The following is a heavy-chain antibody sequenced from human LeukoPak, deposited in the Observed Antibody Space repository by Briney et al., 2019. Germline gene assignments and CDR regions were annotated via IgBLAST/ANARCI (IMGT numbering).Heavy chain of an antibody. D-gene: IGHD1-26*01. CDR3: ARDPMWEGSAY. Sequence: SVKVSCKASGGTFSSYTISWVRQAPGQGLEWMGRFIPILGIANYAQKFQGKVTITADKSTSTAYMELSSLRSEDTAVYYCARDPMWEGSAYWGQGTLVTVSS. CDR1: GGTFSSYT. V-gene: IGHV1-69*04. J-gene: IGHJ4*02. CDR2: FIPILGIA.